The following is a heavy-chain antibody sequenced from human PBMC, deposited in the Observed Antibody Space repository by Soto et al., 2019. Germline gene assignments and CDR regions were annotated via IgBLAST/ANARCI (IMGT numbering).Heavy chain of an antibody. J-gene: IGHJ4*02. D-gene: IGHD6-19*01. V-gene: IGHV3-21*01. CDR3: ARVIAVSNPSDY. CDR2: ISSRSEYV. Sequence: PGGSLRLSCAASGFTFSSYNMIWVRQAPGKGLEWVSYISSRSEYVYYADSVKGRFTISRDNAKNSLYLEMNSLRVEDAAVYYCARVIAVSNPSDYWGQGTLVTVSS. CDR1: GFTFSSYN.